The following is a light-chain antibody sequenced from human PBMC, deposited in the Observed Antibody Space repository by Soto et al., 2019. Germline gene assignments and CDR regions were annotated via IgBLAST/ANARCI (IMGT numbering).Light chain of an antibody. CDR3: CSYASGSIYV. V-gene: IGLV2-14*01. Sequence: QSALTQPASVSGSPGQSITISCTGTSSDVGAFNYVSWYLQYPGKAPKLMFYEVGNRPSGVSNRFFGSKSGNTASLTISGLQAEDEAEYYCCSYASGSIYVFGTGTKLTVL. CDR1: SSDVGAFNY. CDR2: EVG. J-gene: IGLJ1*01.